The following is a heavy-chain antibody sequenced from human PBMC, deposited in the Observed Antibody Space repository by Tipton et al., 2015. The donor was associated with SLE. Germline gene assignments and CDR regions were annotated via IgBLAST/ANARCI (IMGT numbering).Heavy chain of an antibody. J-gene: IGHJ4*02. CDR1: GGSISSYY. CDR3: AKDYNYDYPDYN. D-gene: IGHD4-17*01. CDR2: IYYSGST. V-gene: IGHV4-59*12. Sequence: LRLSCTVSGGSISSYYWSWIRQPPGKGLEWIGYIYYSGSTNYNSSLKSRLTISVDTSKNQFSLKLTFVTAADTAVYYCAKDYNYDYPDYNWGQGTLVIVSS.